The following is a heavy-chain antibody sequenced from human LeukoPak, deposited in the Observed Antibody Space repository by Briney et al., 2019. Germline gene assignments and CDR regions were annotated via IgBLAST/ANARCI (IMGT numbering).Heavy chain of an antibody. D-gene: IGHD6-13*01. V-gene: IGHV4-59*01. CDR2: VYYSGIT. Sequence: SETLSLTCIVSGDSITSSYWSWIRQPPGKGLEWIGYVYYSGITNYNPSLKSRVTIPIDTSKNQFSLKLNSVTAADTAVYYCVKTAGRDGLAPPYRGQGTLVTVSS. CDR1: GDSITSSY. CDR3: VKTAGRDGLAPPY. J-gene: IGHJ4*02.